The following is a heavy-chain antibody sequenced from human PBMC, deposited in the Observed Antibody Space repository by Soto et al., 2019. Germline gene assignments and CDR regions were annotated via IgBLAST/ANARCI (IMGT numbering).Heavy chain of an antibody. J-gene: IGHJ4*02. CDR1: GYAFTTYG. D-gene: IGHD1-1*01. CDR2: ISADNGNT. V-gene: IGHV1-18*01. CDR3: ERDRYGDY. Sequence: QVHLVQSGAEVKKAGASVKGCCKGSGYAFTTYGITWVQQARGEGVEWMGWISADNGNTSYAQEPQGRVTVTRDTSTSTAYMELRSMSSDDTAVYYCERDRYGDYWGQGALVTVSS.